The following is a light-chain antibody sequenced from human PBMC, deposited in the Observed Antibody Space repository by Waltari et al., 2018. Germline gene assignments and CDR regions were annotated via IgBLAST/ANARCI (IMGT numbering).Light chain of an antibody. CDR2: KVS. CDR1: QSLVFSDGNTY. J-gene: IGKJ3*01. V-gene: IGKV2-30*01. CDR3: MQGSSWPFT. Sequence: AVMTQSPLSLPVTLGQPASISCKSNQSLVFSDGNTYLNWFHQRPGQSQRRLLQKVSKRDSGGPNRFSGNGAGNDFNLKIRRGEADDVGIFYCMQGSSWPFTFGPGTRVDIK.